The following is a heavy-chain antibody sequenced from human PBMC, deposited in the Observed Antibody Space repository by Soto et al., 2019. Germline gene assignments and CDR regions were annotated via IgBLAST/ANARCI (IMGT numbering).Heavy chain of an antibody. V-gene: IGHV5-51*01. CDR3: ARKAKSGCFNWFDP. CDR1: GYKFTSYW. CDR2: RFPSDSDT. D-gene: IGHD3-22*01. Sequence: PGESLKISCRTSGYKFTSYWIAWVRQMPAKGLERMGIRFPSDSDTRYSPSFQAQVTISADRPTSTVFLQWASLKASDTAVYFCARKAKSGCFNWFDPWGQGTLVTVSS. J-gene: IGHJ5*02.